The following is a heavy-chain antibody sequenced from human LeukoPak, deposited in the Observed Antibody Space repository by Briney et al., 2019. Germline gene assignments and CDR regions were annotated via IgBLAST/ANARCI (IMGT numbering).Heavy chain of an antibody. CDR3: AIDLRYSSSWLEIDY. D-gene: IGHD6-13*01. Sequence: GGSLRLSCAASGFAFSSYAMSWVRQAPGKGLEWVSAISGSGGSTYYADSVKGRFTISRDNSKNTLYLQMNSLRAEDTAVYYCAIDLRYSSSWLEIDYWGQGTLVTVSS. CDR2: ISGSGGST. CDR1: GFAFSSYA. J-gene: IGHJ4*02. V-gene: IGHV3-23*01.